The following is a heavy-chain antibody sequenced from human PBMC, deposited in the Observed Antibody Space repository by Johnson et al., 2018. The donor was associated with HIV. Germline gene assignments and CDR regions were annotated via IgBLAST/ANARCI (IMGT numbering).Heavy chain of an antibody. V-gene: IGHV3-53*01. CDR3: ARDAYNSDACDI. D-gene: IGHD5-24*01. CDR1: GFTVSTYY. Sequence: VQLVESGGGLIQPGGSLRLSCAASGFTVSTYYMTWVRQASGKGLELVSLLYSSGKTYYADSVKGRFTISRDSSKNTLHLQMNSLNAEDTALYYCARDAYNSDACDIWGQGTMVTVSS. J-gene: IGHJ3*02. CDR2: LYSSGKT.